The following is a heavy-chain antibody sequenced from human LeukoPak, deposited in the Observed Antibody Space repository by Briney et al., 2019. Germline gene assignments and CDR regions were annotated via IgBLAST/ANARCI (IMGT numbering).Heavy chain of an antibody. CDR1: GYTFTSYG. D-gene: IGHD2-2*01. J-gene: IGHJ4*02. CDR3: ARAKIVVVPAAMVFGFDY. V-gene: IGHV1-18*01. Sequence: GASVGVSCKASGYTFTSYGISWVRQAPGQGLEWMGWISDYNGHTNYAQNLQGRVTMTTDTSTSTAYMELRSLRSDDTAVYYCARAKIVVVPAAMVFGFDYWGQGTLVTVSS. CDR2: ISDYNGHT.